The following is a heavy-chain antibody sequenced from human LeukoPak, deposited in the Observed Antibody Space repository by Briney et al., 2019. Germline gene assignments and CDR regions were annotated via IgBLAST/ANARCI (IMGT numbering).Heavy chain of an antibody. CDR1: GFTFSSYW. D-gene: IGHD3-10*01. J-gene: IGHJ3*02. CDR2: ITGSGTSA. Sequence: PGGSLRLSCAASGFTFSSYWMHWVRQAPGKGLEWVSGITGSGTSAYYADSVKGRFTISRDNSKNTLSLQMNSLRAEDTAVYYCAKDRVYASGSRDAFDIWGQGTMVTVSS. CDR3: AKDRVYASGSRDAFDI. V-gene: IGHV3-23*01.